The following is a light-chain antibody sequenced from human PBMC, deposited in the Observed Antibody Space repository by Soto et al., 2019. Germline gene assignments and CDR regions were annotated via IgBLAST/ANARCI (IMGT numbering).Light chain of an antibody. Sequence: EIVLTQCPATLSLSPGERATLSCRAIQSVSSYLAWYQQKPGQAPRLLIYDASNRATGIPARFSGSGSGTDFTLTISSLETEDFEVYYCQQRSNWPPLFTFGPGTKVDIK. J-gene: IGKJ3*01. CDR1: QSVSSY. CDR3: QQRSNWPPLFT. V-gene: IGKV3-11*01. CDR2: DAS.